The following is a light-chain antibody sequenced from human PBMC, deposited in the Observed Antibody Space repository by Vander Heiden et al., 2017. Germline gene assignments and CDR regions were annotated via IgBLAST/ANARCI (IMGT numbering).Light chain of an antibody. V-gene: IGKV1-33*01. CDR1: HDITNY. CDR3: QQDDSLPF. Sequence: DIQMTQSPSSLSASVGDRVTITCQASHDITNYLNWYQQKPGKAPKLLIYDASKLETGVPSRFSGSGSGTDFTFTISSLQPEDIATYYWQQDDSLPFFGQRTRLEIK. J-gene: IGKJ5*01. CDR2: DAS.